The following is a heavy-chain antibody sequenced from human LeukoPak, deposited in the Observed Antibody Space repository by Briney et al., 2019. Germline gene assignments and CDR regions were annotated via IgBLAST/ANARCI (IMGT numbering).Heavy chain of an antibody. CDR2: ISAYNGNT. V-gene: IGHV1-18*01. CDR1: GYTFTTYG. D-gene: IGHD3-22*01. J-gene: IGHJ4*02. CDR3: AREAAYYYDSSGYSPFDY. Sequence: ASVKVSCKTSGYTFTTYGIDWVRQAPGQGLEWMGWISAYNGNTKYAQKFQGRVTVTTDTSTRTAYMELTSLRSDDTAVYYCAREAAYYYDSSGYSPFDYWGQGTLVTVSS.